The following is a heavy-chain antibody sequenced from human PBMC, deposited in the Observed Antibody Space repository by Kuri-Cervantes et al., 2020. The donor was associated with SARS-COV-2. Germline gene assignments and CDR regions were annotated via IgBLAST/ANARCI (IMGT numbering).Heavy chain of an antibody. J-gene: IGHJ4*02. CDR1: GYSISSGYY. D-gene: IGHD3-10*01. CDR2: IYHSGST. V-gene: IGHV4-38-2*02. CDR3: ARTSYGSALY. Sequence: GSLSLTCTVSGYSISSGYYWGWIRQPPGKGLEWIGSIYHSGSTYYNPSLKSRVTISVDTSKNQLSLKLSSVTAADTAVYYCARTSYGSALYWGQGTLVTVSS.